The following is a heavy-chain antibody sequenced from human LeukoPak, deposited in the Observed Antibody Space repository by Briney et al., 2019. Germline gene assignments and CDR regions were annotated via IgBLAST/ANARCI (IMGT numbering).Heavy chain of an antibody. CDR3: ARLGWELLRGFDY. CDR1: GFTFSSYW. D-gene: IGHD1-26*01. J-gene: IGHJ4*02. Sequence: GGSLRLSCAASGFTFSSYWMSWVRQAPGKGLEWLANIKQDGSEKYYVDSVKGRFTISRDNAKNSLYLQMNSLRAEDTAVYYCARLGWELLRGFDYWGQGTLVTVSS. V-gene: IGHV3-7*01. CDR2: IKQDGSEK.